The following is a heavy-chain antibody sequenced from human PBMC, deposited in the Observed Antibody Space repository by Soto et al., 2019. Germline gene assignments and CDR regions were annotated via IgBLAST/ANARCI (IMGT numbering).Heavy chain of an antibody. J-gene: IGHJ4*02. CDR2: IYTSGST. D-gene: IGHD2-2*01. V-gene: IGHV4-4*07. Sequence: PSETLSLTCTVSGGSLSSYYWSWIRQPAGKGLQWIGRIYTSGSTNYNPSLKSRVTMSVDTSKNQFSLKLSSVTAADTAVYHCARACSSTSCYDVFDSWGQGTLVTVSS. CDR3: ARACSSTSCYDVFDS. CDR1: GGSLSSYY.